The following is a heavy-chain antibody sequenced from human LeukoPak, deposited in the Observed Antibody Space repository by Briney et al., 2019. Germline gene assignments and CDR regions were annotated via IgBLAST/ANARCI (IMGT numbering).Heavy chain of an antibody. D-gene: IGHD5-18*01. V-gene: IGHV4-59*01. CDR3: ARGGIQLWSNNWVDP. Sequence: PSETPSLTCTVSGGSMSPYHWGWIRQPPGKGLEWIGYVYYSGTTNYNPSLRSRVTISVDTSKNQFSLKLSSVTAADTAVYYCARGGIQLWSNNWVDPWGQGILVTVSS. CDR2: VYYSGTT. J-gene: IGHJ5*02. CDR1: GGSMSPYH.